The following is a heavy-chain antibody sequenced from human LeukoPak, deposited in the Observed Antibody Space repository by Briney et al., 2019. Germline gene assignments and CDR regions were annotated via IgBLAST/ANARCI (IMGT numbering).Heavy chain of an antibody. Sequence: PSETLSLTCAVYGGSFSGYYWSWIRQPAGKGLEWIGRIYTSGSTNYNPSLKSRVTMSVDTSKNQFSLKLSSVTAADTAVYYCARPTMYYDSSGYAFDIWGQGTMVTVSS. CDR3: ARPTMYYDSSGYAFDI. CDR1: GGSFSGYY. D-gene: IGHD3-22*01. CDR2: IYTSGST. J-gene: IGHJ3*02. V-gene: IGHV4-59*10.